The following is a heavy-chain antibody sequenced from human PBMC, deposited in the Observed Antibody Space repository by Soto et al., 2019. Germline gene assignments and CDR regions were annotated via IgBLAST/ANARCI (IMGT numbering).Heavy chain of an antibody. V-gene: IGHV1-3*01. CDR1: GYTFTSYA. Sequence: ASVKVSCKASGYTFTSYAMHWVRQAPEKRLKWMGWINAGNGNTKYSQKFQGRVTITRDTSASTAYMELSSLRSEDTAVYYCARDICSGWYPYDAFDIWGQGTMVPVSS. J-gene: IGHJ3*02. D-gene: IGHD6-19*01. CDR3: ARDICSGWYPYDAFDI. CDR2: INAGNGNT.